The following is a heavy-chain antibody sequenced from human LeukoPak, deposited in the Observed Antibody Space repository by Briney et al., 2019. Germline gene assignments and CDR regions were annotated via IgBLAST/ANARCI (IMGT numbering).Heavy chain of an antibody. CDR3: ASPTGYCSGGSCYSPYYYYGMDV. Sequence: ASVKVSCKVSGYTLTELSMHWVRQAPGKGLEWMGGFDPEDGETIYAQKFQGRVTMTEDTSTDTAYMELSSLRSEDTAVYYCASPTGYCSGGSCYSPYYYYGMDVWGQGTTVTVSS. CDR1: GYTLTELS. V-gene: IGHV1-24*01. J-gene: IGHJ6*02. D-gene: IGHD2-15*01. CDR2: FDPEDGET.